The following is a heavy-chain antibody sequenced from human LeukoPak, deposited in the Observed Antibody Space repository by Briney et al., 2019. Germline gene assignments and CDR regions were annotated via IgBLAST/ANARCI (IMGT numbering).Heavy chain of an antibody. CDR3: AKDRNWYSSGPNNYFDY. D-gene: IGHD6-19*01. CDR2: ISYDGSNK. V-gene: IGHV3-30-3*01. CDR1: GFTFSSYA. J-gene: IGHJ4*02. Sequence: PGRSLRLSCAASGFTFSSYAMHWVRQAPGKGLEWVAVISYDGSNKYYADSVKGRFTISRDNSKNTLYLQMNSLRAEDTAVYYCAKDRNWYSSGPNNYFDYWGQGTLVTVSS.